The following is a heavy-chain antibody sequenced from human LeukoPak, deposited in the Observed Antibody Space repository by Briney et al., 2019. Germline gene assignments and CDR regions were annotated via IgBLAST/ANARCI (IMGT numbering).Heavy chain of an antibody. J-gene: IGHJ4*02. CDR1: GFTFSNYA. D-gene: IGHD2-2*02. V-gene: IGHV3-23*01. Sequence: GGSLRLSCAASGFTFSNYAMSWVRQAPGKGLEWVSGISVSGSTYYADSVKGRFTISRDNSKNTLYLQMNSLRAEDTAVYYCARVYHLGIGYFDYWGQGTLVTVSS. CDR2: ISVSGST. CDR3: ARVYHLGIGYFDY.